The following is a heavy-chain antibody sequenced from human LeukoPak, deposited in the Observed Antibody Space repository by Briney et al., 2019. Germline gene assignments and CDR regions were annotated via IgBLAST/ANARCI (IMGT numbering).Heavy chain of an antibody. Sequence: QPGGSLRLSCAASGFTFSNYWMSWVRQAPGKGLEWVSSISSSGGARFYADSVKGRFTISRDNIRNTLYLQMNSLRAEDTALYYCAKDPRPYYEFPVGYWGQGTLVTVSS. CDR2: ISSSGGAR. J-gene: IGHJ4*02. CDR1: GFTFSNYW. V-gene: IGHV3-23*01. D-gene: IGHD3-3*01. CDR3: AKDPRPYYEFPVGY.